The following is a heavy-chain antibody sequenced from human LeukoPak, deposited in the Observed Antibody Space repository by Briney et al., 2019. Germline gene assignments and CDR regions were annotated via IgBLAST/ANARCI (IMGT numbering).Heavy chain of an antibody. Sequence: SETLSLTCTVSGGSISSSSYYWGWIRQPPGKGLEWIGSIYYSGNTYYNPSLKSRVTISIDTSKNQFSLKLSSVTAADTAVYYCANSANYGGNSGXFDYWGQGTLVTVSS. CDR3: ANSANYGGNSGXFDY. D-gene: IGHD4-23*01. J-gene: IGHJ4*02. V-gene: IGHV4-39*01. CDR2: IYYSGNT. CDR1: GGSISSSSYY.